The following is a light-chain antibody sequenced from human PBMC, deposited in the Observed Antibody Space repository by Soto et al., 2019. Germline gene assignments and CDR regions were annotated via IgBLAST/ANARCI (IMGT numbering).Light chain of an antibody. V-gene: IGKV3-20*01. CDR1: QNVRSNY. J-gene: IGKJ3*01. CDR2: GTS. CDR3: QQYGSSYT. Sequence: EMVLTQSPGTLSLSPGERATLSCRASQNVRSNYLAWYQQQPGQAPRLLIYGTSDRATGSPARFSGSGAGTDFALAVSRLEPDDCAVYYCQQYGSSYTFGPGTRVEIK.